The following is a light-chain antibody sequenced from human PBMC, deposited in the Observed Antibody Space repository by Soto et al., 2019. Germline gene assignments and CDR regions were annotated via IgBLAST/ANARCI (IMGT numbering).Light chain of an antibody. Sequence: QSVLTQPPSASGSPGQSVTISCTGTSSDVGNYDSVSWYQHHPGKAPQAEIYEVNKRPSGVPDRFSGSKSGNTASLTVSGLQAEDEGDYYCSSYAGSNNYVFGTGTKLTVL. CDR2: EVN. CDR3: SSYAGSNNYV. J-gene: IGLJ1*01. V-gene: IGLV2-8*01. CDR1: SSDVGNYDS.